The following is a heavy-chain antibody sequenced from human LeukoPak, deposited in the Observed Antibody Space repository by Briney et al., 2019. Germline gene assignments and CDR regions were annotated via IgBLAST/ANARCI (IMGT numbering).Heavy chain of an antibody. CDR3: ARHGLVDDAFDI. Sequence: SETLSLTCTVSGDSISSYYWSWIRQPPGKRLEWIGYIYDSGRTNYNPSLKSRVTISVDTSKNQFSLKLSSVTAADTAVYYCARHGLVDDAFDIWGQGSMVTVSS. J-gene: IGHJ3*02. D-gene: IGHD1-26*01. CDR1: GDSISSYY. CDR2: IYDSGRT. V-gene: IGHV4-59*08.